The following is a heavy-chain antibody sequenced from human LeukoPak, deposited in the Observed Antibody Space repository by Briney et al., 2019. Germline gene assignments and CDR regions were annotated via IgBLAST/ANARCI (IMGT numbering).Heavy chain of an antibody. D-gene: IGHD4-23*01. Sequence: GASVKVSCKASGGTFSSYAISWVRQAPGQGLEWMGGIIPIFGTASYAQKFQGRVTITADESTSTAYMELSSLRSEDTAVYYCALRAATVVTSLNDAFDIWGQGTMVTVSS. CDR2: IIPIFGTA. J-gene: IGHJ3*02. CDR3: ALRAATVVTSLNDAFDI. CDR1: GGTFSSYA. V-gene: IGHV1-69*13.